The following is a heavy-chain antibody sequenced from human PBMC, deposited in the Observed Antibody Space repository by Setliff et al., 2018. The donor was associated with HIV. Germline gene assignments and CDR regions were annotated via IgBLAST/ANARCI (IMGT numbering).Heavy chain of an antibody. D-gene: IGHD2-15*01. Sequence: PSETLSLTCTVSGGSISSYYWSWIRQPPGKGLEWIGYIYTSGSTNYNPSLKGRVTISVDTSKNQFSLKLSSVTAADTAVYYCARGMVVAAGWYFDLWGRGTLVTVSS. J-gene: IGHJ2*01. CDR3: ARGMVVAAGWYFDL. CDR1: GGSISSYY. V-gene: IGHV4-4*09. CDR2: IYTSGST.